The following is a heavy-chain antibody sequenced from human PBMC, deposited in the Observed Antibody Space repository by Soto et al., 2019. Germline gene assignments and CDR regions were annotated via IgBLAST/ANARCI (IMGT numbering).Heavy chain of an antibody. J-gene: IGHJ6*03. CDR1: GGSISTYY. CDR3: ARRGVGVTTSGNYYYYMDV. CDR2: IYYSGST. Sequence: QVQLQESGPGLVKPSETLSLTCTVSGGSISTYYWTWIRQPPGKGLEWIGYIYYSGSTNYNPSLKRRVTISLDTSKNQFSLKLSSVTAADTAVYYCARRGVGVTTSGNYYYYMDVWGKGTTVTVSS. D-gene: IGHD2-21*02. V-gene: IGHV4-59*08.